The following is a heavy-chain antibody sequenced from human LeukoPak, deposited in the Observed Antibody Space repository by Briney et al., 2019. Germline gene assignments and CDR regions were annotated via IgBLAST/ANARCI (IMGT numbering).Heavy chain of an antibody. Sequence: GGSLRLSCAASGFTFSSYGMHWVRQAPGKGLEWVAFIRYDGSNKYYAGSVKGRFTISRDNSKNTLYLQMNSLRAEDTAVYYCAKDKEGATYGYYFDYWGQGTLVTVSS. CDR2: IRYDGSNK. CDR1: GFTFSSYG. V-gene: IGHV3-30*02. CDR3: AKDKEGATYGYYFDY. J-gene: IGHJ4*02. D-gene: IGHD1-26*01.